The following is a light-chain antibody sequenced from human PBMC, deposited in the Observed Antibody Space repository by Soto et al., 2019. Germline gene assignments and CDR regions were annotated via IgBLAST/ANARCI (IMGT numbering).Light chain of an antibody. CDR2: GAS. CDR1: QSVSSN. Sequence: EIVMTQSPATLSVSPGERATLSCRASQSVSSNLDWYQQKPGQAPRLLIYGASTRATGIPARFSGSGSGTEFTLNISRLQSEDFAVYYCQQYNNWPLTFGGGTKVEIK. CDR3: QQYNNWPLT. V-gene: IGKV3-15*01. J-gene: IGKJ4*01.